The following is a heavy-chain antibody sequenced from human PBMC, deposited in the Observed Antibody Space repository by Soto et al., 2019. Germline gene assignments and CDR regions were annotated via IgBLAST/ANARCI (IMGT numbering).Heavy chain of an antibody. CDR1: GFTFSSYG. CDR2: IWYDGSNR. V-gene: IGHV3-33*06. CDR3: AKGVPGIAVAGTGYFQH. Sequence: GGSLRLSCAASGFTFSSYGMHWVRQAPGKGLEWVAVIWYDGSNRYHADSVKGRFTISRDNSKNTVYLEINSLRAEDTAVYYCAKGVPGIAVAGTGYFQHWGQGTLVTVSS. J-gene: IGHJ1*01. D-gene: IGHD6-19*01.